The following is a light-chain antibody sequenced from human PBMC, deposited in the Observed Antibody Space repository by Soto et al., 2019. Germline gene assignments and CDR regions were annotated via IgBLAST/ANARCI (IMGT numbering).Light chain of an antibody. Sequence: QSVLTQPASVSGSPGQSITISCTGTSSDVGTYNLVSWYQQHPGKAPKLMIYEVSNRPSGVSNRFSGSKSGNTASLTISGLQAEDEADYYCSSFTSGSTLFGTGTKVTVL. V-gene: IGLV2-14*02. J-gene: IGLJ1*01. CDR2: EVS. CDR3: SSFTSGSTL. CDR1: SSDVGTYNL.